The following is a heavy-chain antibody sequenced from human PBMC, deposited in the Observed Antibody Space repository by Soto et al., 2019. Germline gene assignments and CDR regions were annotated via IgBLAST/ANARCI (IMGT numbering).Heavy chain of an antibody. CDR3: ARGGKAAAGSYNWFDP. CDR2: IYHSGSA. CDR1: GFSISSGYY. J-gene: IGHJ5*02. D-gene: IGHD6-13*01. Sequence: SETLSLTCAVSGFSISSGYYWGWIRQPPGQGLEWIGSIYHSGSAYHNPSLKSRVTISVDTSKNQFSLKLTSVTAADTAVYYCARGGKAAAGSYNWFDPWVQGTLVTVSS. V-gene: IGHV4-38-2*01.